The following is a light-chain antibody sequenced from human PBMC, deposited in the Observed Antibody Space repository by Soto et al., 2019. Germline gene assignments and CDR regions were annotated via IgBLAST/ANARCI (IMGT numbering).Light chain of an antibody. CDR3: QQYITYPWT. V-gene: IGKV1-5*03. CDR1: QSINGW. Sequence: DIQMTQSPSTLSASVGDRVTITCRASQSINGWLAWYQQKPGKAPKLLIHKASSLESGVPSRFSGSQSGTEFTLTITSLQPDDFASYYCQQYITYPWTFGQETKVEIK. CDR2: KAS. J-gene: IGKJ1*01.